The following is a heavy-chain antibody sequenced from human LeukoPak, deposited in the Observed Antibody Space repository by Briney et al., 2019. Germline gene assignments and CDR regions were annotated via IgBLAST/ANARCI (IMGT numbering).Heavy chain of an antibody. J-gene: IGHJ5*02. CDR1: GGSISSYY. V-gene: IGHV4-4*07. CDR2: IYTSGST. D-gene: IGHD3-22*01. CDR3: AREGGVVVISYNWFDP. Sequence: SETLSLTCAVSGGSISSYYWSWIRQPAGKGLEWIGRIYTSGSTNYNPSLKSRVTMSVDTSKNQFSLKLSSVTAADTAVYYCAREGGVVVISYNWFDPWGQGTLVTVSS.